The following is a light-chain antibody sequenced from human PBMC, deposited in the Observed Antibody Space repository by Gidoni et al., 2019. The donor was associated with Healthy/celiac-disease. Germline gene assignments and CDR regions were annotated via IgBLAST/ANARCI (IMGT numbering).Light chain of an antibody. CDR1: QSVSSSY. CDR3: QQYGSSPRT. CDR2: GAS. J-gene: IGKJ1*01. V-gene: IGKV3-20*01. Sequence: IVLTQSPGTLSLSPGERATLSCRASQSVSSSYLAWYQQQPGQAPRILIYGASSRATGIPDRFSGGGSGTDFTLTISRLEPEDFAVYYCQQYGSSPRTFGQGTKVEIK.